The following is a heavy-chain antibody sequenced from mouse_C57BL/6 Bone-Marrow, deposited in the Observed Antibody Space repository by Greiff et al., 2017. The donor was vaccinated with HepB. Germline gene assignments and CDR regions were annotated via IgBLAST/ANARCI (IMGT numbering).Heavy chain of an antibody. J-gene: IGHJ3*01. CDR3: ARERESYYGSSYVAY. CDR1: GYTFTSYW. D-gene: IGHD1-1*01. Sequence: QVQLQQPGAELVKPGASVKLSCKASGYTFTSYWMHWVKQRPGQGLEWIGMIHPNSGSTNYNEKFKSKATLTVDKSSSTAYMQLSSLTSEDSAVYYCARERESYYGSSYVAYWGQGTLVTVSA. V-gene: IGHV1-64*01. CDR2: IHPNSGST.